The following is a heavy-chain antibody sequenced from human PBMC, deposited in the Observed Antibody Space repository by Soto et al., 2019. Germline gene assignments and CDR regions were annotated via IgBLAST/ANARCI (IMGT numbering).Heavy chain of an antibody. V-gene: IGHV4-39*07. CDR3: ARGTLVPAAISSYGNPGHFDY. Sequence: PSETLSLTCTVSGGSISSSSYYWGWIRQPPGKGLEWLGSISYGGSTYYNPSLKSRVTISVDTSKNQFSLKLSSVTAADTAVYYCARGTLVPAAISSYGNPGHFDYWGQGTLVTVSS. D-gene: IGHD2-2*01. CDR2: ISYGGST. CDR1: GGSISSSSYY. J-gene: IGHJ4*02.